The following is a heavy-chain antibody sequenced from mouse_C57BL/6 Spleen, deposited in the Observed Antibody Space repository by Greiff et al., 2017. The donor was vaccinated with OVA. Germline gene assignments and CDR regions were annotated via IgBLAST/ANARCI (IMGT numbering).Heavy chain of an antibody. V-gene: IGHV14-2*01. D-gene: IGHD1-1*01. CDR2: IDPEDGEA. CDR3: ARSRYYGRSYVFAD. Sequence: VQLQQSGAELVKPGASVKLSCTASAFNIKVYYMPWVKQRTEQGLEWIGRIDPEDGEAKSAPKFQGKATITADTSSNTAYLQISSLTSEDTAVYYCARSRYYGRSYVFADWGQGTLVTVSA. CDR1: AFNIKVYY. J-gene: IGHJ3*01.